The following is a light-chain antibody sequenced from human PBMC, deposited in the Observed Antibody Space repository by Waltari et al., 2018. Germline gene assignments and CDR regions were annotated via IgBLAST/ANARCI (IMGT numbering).Light chain of an antibody. V-gene: IGKV1-17*01. CDR2: AVS. J-gene: IGKJ1*01. CDR1: RGIRHE. Sequence: DIQMTQSPSSLSASVGDRVTITCRASRGIRHELAWYQQKPGKAPERLIYAVSSLQSGVPSRFSGSGSGTEFTLTISSLQPDDFATYYCLQCNDYPWSFGQGTKVEVK. CDR3: LQCNDYPWS.